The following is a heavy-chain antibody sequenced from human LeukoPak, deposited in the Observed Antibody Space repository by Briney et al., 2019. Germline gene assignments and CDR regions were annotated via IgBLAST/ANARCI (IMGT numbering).Heavy chain of an antibody. J-gene: IGHJ6*02. Sequence: PGGSLRLSCSASGFTFHTCSMNWVRQAPGKGLEWLSYISTTSNAIYYADSVKGRFTISRDNANNSLYLQMNSLTAEDTAVYFCARRGYSYASYYYGMDVWGQGTTVTVSS. CDR3: ARRGYSYASYYYGMDV. CDR1: GFTFHTCS. D-gene: IGHD5-18*01. V-gene: IGHV3-48*04. CDR2: ISTTSNAI.